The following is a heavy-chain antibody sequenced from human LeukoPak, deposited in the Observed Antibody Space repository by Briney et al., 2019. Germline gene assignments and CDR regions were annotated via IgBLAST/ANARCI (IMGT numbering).Heavy chain of an antibody. D-gene: IGHD4/OR15-4a*01. J-gene: IGHJ4*02. CDR3: AKARGATYGTYYFDY. CDR2: SGSGGDT. CDR1: GFTFSSYA. Sequence: GGSLRLSCAASGFTFSSYAMNWVRQAPGKGLEWASISGSGGDTYYADSVKGRFTISRDNSKNTLYLQMNSLRAEDTAVYYCAKARGATYGTYYFDYWGQGTLVTVSS. V-gene: IGHV3-23*01.